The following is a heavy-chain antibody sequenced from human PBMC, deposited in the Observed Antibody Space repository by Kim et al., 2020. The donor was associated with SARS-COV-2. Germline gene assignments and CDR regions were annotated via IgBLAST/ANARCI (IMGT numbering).Heavy chain of an antibody. CDR3: ARAYSGYDYWYFDL. CDR2: IGTAGDT. Sequence: GGSLRLSCAASGFTFSSYDMHWVRQATGKGLEWVSAIGTAGDTYYPGSVKGRFTISRENAKNSLYLQMNSLRAGDTAVYYCARAYSGYDYWYFDLWGRGTLVTVSS. D-gene: IGHD5-12*01. V-gene: IGHV3-13*01. J-gene: IGHJ2*01. CDR1: GFTFSSYD.